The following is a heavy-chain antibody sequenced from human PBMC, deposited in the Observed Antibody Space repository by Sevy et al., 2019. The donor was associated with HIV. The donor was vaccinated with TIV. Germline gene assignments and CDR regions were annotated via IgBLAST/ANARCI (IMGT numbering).Heavy chain of an antibody. Sequence: GGSLRLSCAASGFTFSNYWMTWVRQAPGKGLEWAANIKRDGSEKYYVASVKGRFTISRDNAKNSLYMQMNSLRAEDTAVYYCARDCNSASCLWGLDVWGQGTTVTVSS. J-gene: IGHJ6*02. D-gene: IGHD2-2*01. CDR1: GFTFSNYW. V-gene: IGHV3-7*03. CDR3: ARDCNSASCLWGLDV. CDR2: IKRDGSEK.